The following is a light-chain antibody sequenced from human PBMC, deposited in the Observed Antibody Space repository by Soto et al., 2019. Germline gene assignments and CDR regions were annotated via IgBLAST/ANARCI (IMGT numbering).Light chain of an antibody. CDR2: GAS. CDR3: QQYGKRPPGT. J-gene: IGKJ1*01. CDR1: QSVSSGY. V-gene: IGKV3-15*01. Sequence: IGMTQTPDTLSLSPGARATLSCRARQSVSSGYLAWYQQKPGQAPRLLIYGASTRATGIPARFSGSGSGTDFTLTNSSLQSEDFAVYYCQQYGKRPPGTFGQGSKVDIK.